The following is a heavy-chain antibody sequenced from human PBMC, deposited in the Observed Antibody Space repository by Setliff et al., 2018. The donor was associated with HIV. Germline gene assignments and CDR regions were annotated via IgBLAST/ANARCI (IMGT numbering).Heavy chain of an antibody. CDR3: SKSMKFYYYGLDV. V-gene: IGHV1-2*02. D-gene: IGHD2-8*01. J-gene: IGHJ6*02. CDR1: GYDFTGYQ. CDR2: INPHTGAT. Sequence: ASVMVSCKTSGYDFTGYQIHWVRQAPGQGLEWLGWINPHTGATNYAQNFQGRVIMTREKSFSTAYLDLSGLRSDDTAVYYCSKSMKFYYYGLDVWGPGTAVTVSS.